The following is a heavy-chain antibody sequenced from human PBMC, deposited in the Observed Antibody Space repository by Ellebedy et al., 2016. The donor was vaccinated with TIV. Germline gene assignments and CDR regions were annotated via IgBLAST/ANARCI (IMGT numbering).Heavy chain of an antibody. Sequence: GESLKISCAASGLTFSSHAMSWVRQAPGKGLEWVSSITGSGDNTYYADSVKGRFTIPRDNSKNTLYLKMISLRAEDTAVYYCARDPVGVGPAFDVWGQGTVVTVSS. V-gene: IGHV3-23*01. J-gene: IGHJ3*01. CDR2: ITGSGDNT. CDR1: GLTFSSHA. D-gene: IGHD4-23*01. CDR3: ARDPVGVGPAFDV.